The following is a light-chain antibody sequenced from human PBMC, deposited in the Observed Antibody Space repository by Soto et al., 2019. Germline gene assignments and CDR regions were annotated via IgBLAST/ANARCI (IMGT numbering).Light chain of an antibody. CDR3: QSYDSSLSAVI. J-gene: IGLJ2*01. Sequence: QAVVTQPPSVSGAPGQRVTISCTGTSSNIGAGYDVHWYQQLPGTAPKLLMYGNNNRPSGVPDRFSGSKSGASASLAITGLQAEDEADYYCQSYDSSLSAVIFGGGTQLTVL. V-gene: IGLV1-40*03. CDR1: SSNIGAGYD. CDR2: GNN.